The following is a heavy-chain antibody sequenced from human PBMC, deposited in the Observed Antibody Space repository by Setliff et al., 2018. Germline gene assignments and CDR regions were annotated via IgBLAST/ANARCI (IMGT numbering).Heavy chain of an antibody. D-gene: IGHD3-3*01. CDR1: GFTSNMYG. Sequence: LRLSCAASGFTSNMYGVHWVRQAPGRGLEWVAYVRHDGSNENYADSVKGRFTVSRDNSRNTLFLQMNSLRPEDTAVYYCAREADVRFINYNFWSGSLGYWGQGTLVTVSS. J-gene: IGHJ4*02. V-gene: IGHV3-30*06. CDR3: AREADVRFINYNFWSGSLGY. CDR2: VRHDGSNE.